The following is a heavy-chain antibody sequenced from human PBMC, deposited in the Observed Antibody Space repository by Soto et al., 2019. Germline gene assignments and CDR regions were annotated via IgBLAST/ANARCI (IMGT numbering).Heavy chain of an antibody. CDR2: ISSRSDFI. Sequence: EVQLVESGGGLVKPGGSLRLSCAASGFTFSSYSMNWVRQAPGKGLEWVSSISSRSDFIYDAGSVKGRFTISRDNAKNSLSLKMNSLGAEDTAVYYCARDWRKAITWGQGTLVTVSS. D-gene: IGHD2-21*01. CDR3: ARDWRKAIT. V-gene: IGHV3-21*01. J-gene: IGHJ5*02. CDR1: GFTFSSYS.